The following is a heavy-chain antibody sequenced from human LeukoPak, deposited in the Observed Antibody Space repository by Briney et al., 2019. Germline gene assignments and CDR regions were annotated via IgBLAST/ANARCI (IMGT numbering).Heavy chain of an antibody. D-gene: IGHD3-9*01. Sequence: GGSLRLSCAASGFTFSSYSMNWVRQAPGKGLEWVSSISSSSSYIYYADSVKGRFTISRDNAKNSLYLQMNSLRAEDTAVYYCARAGYSSGCDILTGYYGGLNFDYWGQGTLVTVSS. CDR2: ISSSSSYI. CDR3: ARAGYSSGCDILTGYYGGLNFDY. CDR1: GFTFSSYS. V-gene: IGHV3-21*01. J-gene: IGHJ4*02.